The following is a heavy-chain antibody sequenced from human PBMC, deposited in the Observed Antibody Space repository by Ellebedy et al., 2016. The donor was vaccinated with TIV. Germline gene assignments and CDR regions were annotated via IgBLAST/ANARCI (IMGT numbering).Heavy chain of an antibody. V-gene: IGHV3-7*03. CDR2: INQYGSEK. CDR1: GFTFSSYW. J-gene: IGHJ4*02. CDR3: AKDFIYGDYADY. Sequence: GESLKISCAASGFTFSSYWMTWVRQAPGKGLEWVANINQYGSEKYSVDSVKGRFTISRDNAKNSLFLQMNSLRAEDTAVYYCAKDFIYGDYADYWGQGTLVTVSS. D-gene: IGHD4-17*01.